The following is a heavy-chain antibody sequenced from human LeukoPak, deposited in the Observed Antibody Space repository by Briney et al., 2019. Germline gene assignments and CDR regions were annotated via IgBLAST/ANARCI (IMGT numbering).Heavy chain of an antibody. CDR2: IYTSGST. CDR1: GGSISSYY. Sequence: SETLSLTCTVSGGSISSYYWSWIRQPAGRGLEWIGRIYTSGSTNYNPSLTSRVTMSVDTSKNQFSLNVTSVTAADTAVYYCARDKCNSTTCPKYFDYWGQGILVTVSS. D-gene: IGHD2-2*01. J-gene: IGHJ4*02. CDR3: ARDKCNSTTCPKYFDY. V-gene: IGHV4-4*07.